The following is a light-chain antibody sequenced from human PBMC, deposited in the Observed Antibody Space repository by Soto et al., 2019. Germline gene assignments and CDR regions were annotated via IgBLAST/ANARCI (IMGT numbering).Light chain of an antibody. CDR2: EVS. V-gene: IGLV2-14*01. CDR3: SSYTSSSTLLYV. J-gene: IGLJ1*01. Sequence: QSALTQPASVSGSRGQSITISCTGTSSDVGGYNYVSWYQQHPGKAPKLMIYEVSNRPSGVSNRFSGSKSGNTASLTISGLQAEDAADYYCSSYTSSSTLLYVFGTGTKLTVL. CDR1: SSDVGGYNY.